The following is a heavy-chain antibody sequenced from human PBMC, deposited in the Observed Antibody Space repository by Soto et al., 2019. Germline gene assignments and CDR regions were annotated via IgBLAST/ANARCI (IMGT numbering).Heavy chain of an antibody. D-gene: IGHD2-2*01. J-gene: IGHJ6*02. CDR2: IIPIFGTA. Sequence: SVKVSCKASGGTFSSYAISWVRQAPGQGLEWMGGIIPIFGTANYAQKFQGRVTITADESTSTAYMELSSLRSEDTAVYYCAQRKDIVVVPAAPTYYGMDVWGQGTTVTVSS. V-gene: IGHV1-69*13. CDR1: GGTFSSYA. CDR3: AQRKDIVVVPAAPTYYGMDV.